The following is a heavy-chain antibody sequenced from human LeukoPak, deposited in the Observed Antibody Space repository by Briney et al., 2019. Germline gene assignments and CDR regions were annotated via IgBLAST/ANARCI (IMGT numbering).Heavy chain of an antibody. J-gene: IGHJ4*02. CDR3: ARGTWLQSNDY. Sequence: SETLSLTCSVSGDSISYFYWSWIRQAAGKGLEWIGRISGSGSTDYNASLKSRVTMSVDTSKNQLSLKVTSVTAADTAVYYCARGTWLQSNDYWGQGTLVTVSS. CDR1: GDSISYFY. D-gene: IGHD5-24*01. CDR2: ISGSGST. V-gene: IGHV4-4*07.